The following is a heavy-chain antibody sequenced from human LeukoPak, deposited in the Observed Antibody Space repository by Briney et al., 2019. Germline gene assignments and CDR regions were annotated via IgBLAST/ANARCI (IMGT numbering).Heavy chain of an antibody. D-gene: IGHD1-14*01. CDR2: IKQDGSEK. CDR3: AREKPGSWFDP. V-gene: IGHV3-7*01. J-gene: IGHJ5*02. Sequence: GGSLRLSCAASGFTFSSYWMSWVRQAPGKGLEWVANIKQDGSEKYYVDSVKGRFTISRDNAKNSLYLQMNSLRAEDTAAYYCAREKPGSWFDPWGQGTLVTVSS. CDR1: GFTFSSYW.